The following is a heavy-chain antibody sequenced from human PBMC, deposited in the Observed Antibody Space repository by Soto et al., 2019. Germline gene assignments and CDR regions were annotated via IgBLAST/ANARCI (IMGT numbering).Heavy chain of an antibody. V-gene: IGHV5-51*01. D-gene: IGHD6-19*01. CDR3: ARGSGWYGY. CDR1: GGSFTCYG. CDR2: IYPSDSDT. J-gene: IGHJ4*02. Sequence: GESVNITSSACGGSFTCYGIRLVRQMPGKGLEWMGIIYPSDSDTRYSPSFQGQVTISADKSISTAYLQWSSLKASDTAMYYCARGSGWYGYWGQGTLVSVCS.